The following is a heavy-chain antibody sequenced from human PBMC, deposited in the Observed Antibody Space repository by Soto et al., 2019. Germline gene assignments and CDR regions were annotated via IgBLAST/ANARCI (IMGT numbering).Heavy chain of an antibody. CDR3: ATGGQWLAYNWFDP. V-gene: IGHV1-24*01. D-gene: IGHD6-19*01. J-gene: IGHJ5*02. CDR2: FDPEDGET. CDR1: GYTLTELS. Sequence: ASVKVSCKVSGYTLTELSMHWVRQAPGKGLEWMGGFDPEDGETIYAQKFQGRVTKTEDTSTDTAYMELSSLRSEDTAVYYCATGGQWLAYNWFDPWGQGTLVTVSS.